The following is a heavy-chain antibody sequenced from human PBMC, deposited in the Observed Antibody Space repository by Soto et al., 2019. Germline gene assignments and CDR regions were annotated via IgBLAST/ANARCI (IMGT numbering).Heavy chain of an antibody. Sequence: PSETLSLTCTVSGGSISSYYWSWIRQPPGKGLECIGYIYYSGSTNYNPSLKSRVTISVDTSKNQFSLKLSSVTAADTAVYYCARDNGRENYYDSSGYWYYFDYWGQGTLVTVSS. CDR2: IYYSGST. J-gene: IGHJ4*02. D-gene: IGHD3-22*01. V-gene: IGHV4-59*01. CDR3: ARDNGRENYYDSSGYWYYFDY. CDR1: GGSISSYY.